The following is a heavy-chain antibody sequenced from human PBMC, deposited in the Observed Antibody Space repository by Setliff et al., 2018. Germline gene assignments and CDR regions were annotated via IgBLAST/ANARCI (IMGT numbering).Heavy chain of an antibody. D-gene: IGHD5-12*01. Sequence: SETLSLTCTVSGGSISSYYWSWIRQPPGKGLEWIGYIYYSGSTNYNPSLKSRVTISVDTSKNQFSLKLSSVTAADTALYYCARESRFGYSGYDCAFDYWGQGMLVTVSS. CDR1: GGSISSYY. CDR2: IYYSGST. J-gene: IGHJ4*02. V-gene: IGHV4-59*12. CDR3: ARESRFGYSGYDCAFDY.